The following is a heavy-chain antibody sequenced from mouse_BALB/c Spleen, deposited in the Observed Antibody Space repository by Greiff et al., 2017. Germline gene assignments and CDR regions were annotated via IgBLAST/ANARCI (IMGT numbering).Heavy chain of an antibody. V-gene: IGHV14-4*02. J-gene: IGHJ2*01. D-gene: IGHD2-1*01. CDR3: NAGGNYWYFDY. CDR1: GFNIKDYY. Sequence: VQLQQSGAELVRSGASVKLSCTASGFNIKDYYMHWVKQRPEQGLEWIGWIDPENGDTEYAPKFQGKATMTADTSSNTAYLQLSSLTSEDTAVYYCNAGGNYWYFDYWGQGTTLTVSS. CDR2: IDPENGDT.